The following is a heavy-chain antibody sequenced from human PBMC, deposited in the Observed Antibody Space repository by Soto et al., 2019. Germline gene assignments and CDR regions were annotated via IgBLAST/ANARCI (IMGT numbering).Heavy chain of an antibody. D-gene: IGHD3-3*01. CDR1: GYPVTAYY. CDR2: INPATGAA. J-gene: IGHJ3*02. Sequence: QLHLVQSGAVVKKPGASVTVSCSASGYPVTAYYMHWVRQAPGRGLEWMGGINPATGAAKYTQTFQGRVTMTRDTATITVFMELSGLTSEDTAGFYWARGGGVGVAGSAAFDMWGQGTLVTVSS. V-gene: IGHV1-2*02. CDR3: ARGGGVGVAGSAAFDM.